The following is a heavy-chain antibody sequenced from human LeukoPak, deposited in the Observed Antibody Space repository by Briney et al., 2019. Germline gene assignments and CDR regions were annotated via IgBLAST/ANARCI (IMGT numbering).Heavy chain of an antibody. CDR1: GYTFTSYG. CDR3: ARGVTMVRGVISSGFDP. V-gene: IGHV1-18*01. Sequence: ASVKVSCKASGYTFTSYGISWVRQAPGQGLEWMGWISAYNGNTNYAQKLQGRVTMTTDTSTSTAYMEMRSLRYEDTAVYYCARGVTMVRGVISSGFDPWGQGTLVTVSS. J-gene: IGHJ5*02. D-gene: IGHD3-10*01. CDR2: ISAYNGNT.